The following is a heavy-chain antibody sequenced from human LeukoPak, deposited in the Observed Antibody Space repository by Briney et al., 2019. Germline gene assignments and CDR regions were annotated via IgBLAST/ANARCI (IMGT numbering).Heavy chain of an antibody. D-gene: IGHD1-1*01. V-gene: IGHV4-38-2*02. CDR3: ASLGSAERLTSPDI. CDR2: IYHSGST. J-gene: IGHJ3*02. CDR1: GYSISSGYY. Sequence: SETLSLTCTVSGYSISSGYYWGWIRQPPGKGLEWIGSIYHSGSTYYNPSLKSRVTISVDTSKNQFSLKLSSVTAADTAVYYCASLGSAERLTSPDIWGQGTMVTVSS.